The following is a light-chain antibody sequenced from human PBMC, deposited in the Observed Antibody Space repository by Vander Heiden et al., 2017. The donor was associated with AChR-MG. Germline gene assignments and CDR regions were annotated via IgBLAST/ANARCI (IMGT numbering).Light chain of an antibody. CDR1: QGISDS. V-gene: IGKV1-NL1*01. CDR3: QQYYSSPVT. Sequence: RVTIPCRASQGISDSLAWYQQKPGKAPKLLIYGASNLQNGVRTRFSGSGSGTDYTLTISSLQPEDFATYYCQQYYSSPVTFGPGTTVDI. CDR2: GAS. J-gene: IGKJ3*01.